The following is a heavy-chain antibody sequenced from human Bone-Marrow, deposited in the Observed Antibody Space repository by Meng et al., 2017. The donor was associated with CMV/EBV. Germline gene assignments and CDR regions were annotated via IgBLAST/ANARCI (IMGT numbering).Heavy chain of an antibody. Sequence: GGSLRLSCAASGFIFSSYEMNWVRQAPGKGPEWVAHISDSGNTIYYADSVKGRFTISRDNANNSLYLQMNSLRAEDTALYYCAREHGGWNDAFDIWGQGTMVTVSS. D-gene: IGHD6-19*01. J-gene: IGHJ3*02. CDR1: GFIFSSYE. CDR2: ISDSGNTI. V-gene: IGHV3-48*03. CDR3: AREHGGWNDAFDI.